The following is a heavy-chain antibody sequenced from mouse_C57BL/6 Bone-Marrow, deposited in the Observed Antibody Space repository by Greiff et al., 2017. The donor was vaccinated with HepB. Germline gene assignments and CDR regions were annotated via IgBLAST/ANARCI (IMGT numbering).Heavy chain of an antibody. CDR3: ARKGYGYGRGIDNYAMDY. J-gene: IGHJ4*01. Sequence: QVQLQQPGAELVKPGASVKMSCKASGYTFTSYWITWVKQRPGQGLEWIGDIYPGSGSTNYNEKFKSKATLTVDTSSSTAYMQLSSLTSEDSAVYYCARKGYGYGRGIDNYAMDYWGQGTSVTVSS. V-gene: IGHV1-55*01. CDR2: IYPGSGST. CDR1: GYTFTSYW. D-gene: IGHD2-2*01.